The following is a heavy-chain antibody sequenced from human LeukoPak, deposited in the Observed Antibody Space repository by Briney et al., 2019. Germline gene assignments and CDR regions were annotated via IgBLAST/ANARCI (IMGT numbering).Heavy chain of an antibody. CDR3: AKDTSIGRYCTNGVCSPFDY. D-gene: IGHD2-8*01. CDR1: GCTFSSYA. V-gene: IGHV3-23*01. J-gene: IGHJ4*02. CDR2: ISGSGGST. Sequence: PGGSLRLSCAASGCTFSSYAMSWVRQAPGKGLEWVSAISGSGGSTYDADSVKGRFTISRDNSKNTLYLQMNSLRAEDTAVYYCAKDTSIGRYCTNGVCSPFDYWGQGTLVTVSS.